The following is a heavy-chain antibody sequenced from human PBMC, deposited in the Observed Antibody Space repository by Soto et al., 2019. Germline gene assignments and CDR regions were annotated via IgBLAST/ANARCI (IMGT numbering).Heavy chain of an antibody. Sequence: GGSLRLSCAASGFTFSSYAMSWVRQAPGKGLEWVSAISGSGGSTYYADSVKGRFTISRDNSKNTLYLQMNSLRAEDTAVYYCAKDKSGYDLREPSPYDYRGQGTLVTVSS. CDR2: ISGSGGST. V-gene: IGHV3-23*01. CDR1: GFTFSSYA. J-gene: IGHJ4*02. D-gene: IGHD5-12*01. CDR3: AKDKSGYDLREPSPYDY.